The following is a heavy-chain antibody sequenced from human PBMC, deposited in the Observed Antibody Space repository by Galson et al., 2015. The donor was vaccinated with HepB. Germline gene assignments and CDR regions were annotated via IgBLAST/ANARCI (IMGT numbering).Heavy chain of an antibody. J-gene: IGHJ4*02. CDR1: GFIFSDYY. D-gene: IGHD3-16*02. CDR2: ISNNGTTA. V-gene: IGHV3-11*01. Sequence: SLRLSCAASGFIFSDYYINWIRQAPGKGLAWVAYISNNGTTAYYSDSVKGRFTIARDNAKKSLYLQMNSLRVEDTAVYYCTVVPENWGQGALVTVSS. CDR3: TVVPEN.